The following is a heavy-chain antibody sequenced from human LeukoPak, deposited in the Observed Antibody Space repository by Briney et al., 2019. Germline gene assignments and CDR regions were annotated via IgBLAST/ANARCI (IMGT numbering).Heavy chain of an antibody. CDR1: GFPFSSYA. D-gene: IGHD2-15*01. J-gene: IGHJ3*02. CDR2: ISGSGGST. Sequence: GSLRLSCAASGFPFSSYAMSWVRQAPGKGLEWVSAISGSGGSTYYADSVKGRFTISRDNSKNTLYLQMNSLRAEDTAVYYCAKIGRRGYCSGGSCLAFDIWGQGTMVTVSS. V-gene: IGHV3-23*01. CDR3: AKIGRRGYCSGGSCLAFDI.